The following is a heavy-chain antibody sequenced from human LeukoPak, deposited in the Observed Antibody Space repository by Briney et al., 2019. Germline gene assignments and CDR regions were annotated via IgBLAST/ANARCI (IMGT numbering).Heavy chain of an antibody. CDR3: ARRSGSYWGIQYYFDY. V-gene: IGHV4-59*01. J-gene: IGHJ4*02. D-gene: IGHD1-26*01. Sequence: PSETLSLTCTVSGGSISSYYWSWSRQPPGKVLEWIGYIYYSGSTNYNPSLKSRVTISVDTSKNQFSLKLSSVTAADTAVYYCARRSGSYWGIQYYFDYWGQGTLVTVSS. CDR1: GGSISSYY. CDR2: IYYSGST.